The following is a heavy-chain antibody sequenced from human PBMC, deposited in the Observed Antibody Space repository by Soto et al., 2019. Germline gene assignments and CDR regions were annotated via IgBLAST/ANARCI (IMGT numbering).Heavy chain of an antibody. Sequence: PSETLSLTCAVYGGSFIGYYWSWIRQPPGKGLEWIGEINHSGSTNYNPSLRSRLAISIDTSKNQFSLRLSSVTAADTALYYCARGWYYFDVWGQGSLVTVSS. CDR1: GGSFIGYY. D-gene: IGHD2-15*01. V-gene: IGHV4-34*01. CDR2: INHSGST. CDR3: ARGWYYFDV. J-gene: IGHJ4*02.